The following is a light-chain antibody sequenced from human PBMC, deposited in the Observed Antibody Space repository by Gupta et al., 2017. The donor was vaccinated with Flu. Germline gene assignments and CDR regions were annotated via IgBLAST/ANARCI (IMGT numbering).Light chain of an antibody. V-gene: IGKV4-1*01. CDR2: WAS. J-gene: IGKJ3*01. CDR3: QQYYTTPFT. CDR1: QSVLYSSNNKNY. Sequence: DIVMTQSPDSLAVSLGERATINCKSSQSVLYSSNNKNYLAWYQQRAGQPPKLLIYWASTRESGVPDRFSGSGSGTDFTLTISSLQTEDVAVYYCQQYYTTPFTFGPGTKVDLK.